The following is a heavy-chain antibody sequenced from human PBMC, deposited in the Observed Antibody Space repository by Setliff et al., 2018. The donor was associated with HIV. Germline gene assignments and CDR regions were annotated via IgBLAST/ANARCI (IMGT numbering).Heavy chain of an antibody. Sequence: SETLSLTCGVYGGSFSGYYWSWIRQPPGKGLEWIGEINHSGSTNYNPSLKSRVTISEDTSKNQFSLRLKSVTAADTAVYFCARKVGGDFDYWGQGTLVTVSS. J-gene: IGHJ4*02. D-gene: IGHD2-2*01. CDR3: ARKVGGDFDY. CDR1: GGSFSGYY. CDR2: INHSGST. V-gene: IGHV4-34*01.